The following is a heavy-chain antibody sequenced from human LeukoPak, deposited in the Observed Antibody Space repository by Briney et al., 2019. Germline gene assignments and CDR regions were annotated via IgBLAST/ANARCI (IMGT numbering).Heavy chain of an antibody. CDR3: ARGSSGYENYPSGGYTTGGYYYYMDV. CDR1: GYTFTSYG. V-gene: IGHV1-46*01. Sequence: ASVKVSCKASGYTFTSYGISWARQAPGQGLEWMGIINPSGGSTSYAQKFQGRVTMTRDMSTSTAYMELSSLISEDTAVYYCARGSSGYENYPSGGYTTGGYYYYMDVWDKGTTVTISS. J-gene: IGHJ6*03. D-gene: IGHD5-12*01. CDR2: INPSGGST.